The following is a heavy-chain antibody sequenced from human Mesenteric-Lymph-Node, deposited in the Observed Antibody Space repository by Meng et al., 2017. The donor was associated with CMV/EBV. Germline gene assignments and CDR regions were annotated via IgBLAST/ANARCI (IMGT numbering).Heavy chain of an antibody. CDR1: GGSISSNTW. J-gene: IGHJ5*01. CDR3: ARVGDIYDSSGYYYDS. D-gene: IGHD3-22*01. V-gene: IGHV4-4*02. CDR2: IYHSGST. Sequence: SETLSLTCAVSGGSISSNTWWTWVRQPPGKGLEWIGEIYHSGSTNYKTSLESRVTISVDKSKNQFSLKLSSVTAADTAVYYCARVGDIYDSSGYYYDSWGQGTLVTVSS.